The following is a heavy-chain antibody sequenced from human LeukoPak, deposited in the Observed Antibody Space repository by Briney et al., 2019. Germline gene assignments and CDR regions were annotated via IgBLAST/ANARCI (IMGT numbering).Heavy chain of an antibody. CDR3: ARATNYYGSGSSQTFAY. CDR2: IYYSGST. Sequence: SETLSLTCTVSGGSISSSSYYWGWIRQPPGKGLEWIGSIYYSGSTNYNPSLKSRVTISVDTSKNQFSLKLSSVTAADTAVYYCARATNYYGSGSSQTFAYWGQGTLVTVSS. CDR1: GGSISSSSYY. J-gene: IGHJ4*02. V-gene: IGHV4-39*07. D-gene: IGHD3-10*01.